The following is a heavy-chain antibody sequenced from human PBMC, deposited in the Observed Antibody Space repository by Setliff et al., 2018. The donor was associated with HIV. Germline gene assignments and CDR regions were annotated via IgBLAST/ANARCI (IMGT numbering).Heavy chain of an antibody. D-gene: IGHD5-12*01. Sequence: GGSLRLSCAASGFTFEDYGMSWVRQVPGKGLEWVSGISWSGGGTGYADSVKGRFTISRDNAKNSLYLQMNSLRAEDTAVYYCARVMIGYSGYDAFDYWGQGTLVTVSS. V-gene: IGHV3-20*04. CDR1: GFTFEDYG. CDR3: ARVMIGYSGYDAFDY. J-gene: IGHJ4*02. CDR2: ISWSGGGT.